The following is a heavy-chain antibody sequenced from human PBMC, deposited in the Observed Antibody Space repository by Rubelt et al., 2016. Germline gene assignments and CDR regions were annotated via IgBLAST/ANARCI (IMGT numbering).Heavy chain of an antibody. CDR2: SAYNGNT. D-gene: IGHD2-21*01. CDR3: ARVWRDDGY. J-gene: IGHJ4*02. Sequence: SAYNGNTNYARKLQGRVTMTTDTSTSTAYMELRSLRSDDTAVYYCARVWRDDGYWGQGTLVTVSS. V-gene: IGHV1-18*01.